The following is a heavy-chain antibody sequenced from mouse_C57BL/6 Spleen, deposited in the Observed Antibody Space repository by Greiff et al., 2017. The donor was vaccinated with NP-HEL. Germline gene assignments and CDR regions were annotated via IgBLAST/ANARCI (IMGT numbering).Heavy chain of an antibody. D-gene: IGHD1-1*01. Sequence: EVKLMESGGGLVKPGGSLKLSCAASGFTFSSYAMSWVRQTPEQRLEWVATISDGGSYTYYPDNVKGRFTISRDNAKNNLYLQMSHLKSEDTALYYCARDDGSSPFDYWGQSTTLTVSS. CDR2: ISDGGSYT. V-gene: IGHV5-4*01. CDR3: ARDDGSSPFDY. CDR1: GFTFSSYA. J-gene: IGHJ2*01.